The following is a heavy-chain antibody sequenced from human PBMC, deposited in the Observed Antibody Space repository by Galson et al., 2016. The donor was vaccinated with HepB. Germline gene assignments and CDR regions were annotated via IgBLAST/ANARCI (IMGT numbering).Heavy chain of an antibody. J-gene: IGHJ6*02. CDR3: ARSFRDFVFEGSLYGLDV. D-gene: IGHD3-10*01. CDR1: GFSFSLNT. V-gene: IGHV3-30*04. Sequence: SLRLSCAASGFSFSLNTVHWVRQLPGKGLEWVALISYTGSNEIYAESVKGRFQISRDNSKNTLYLQMNNLGGGDTAVYYCARSFRDFVFEGSLYGLDVWGQGTTVSVSS. CDR2: ISYTGSNE.